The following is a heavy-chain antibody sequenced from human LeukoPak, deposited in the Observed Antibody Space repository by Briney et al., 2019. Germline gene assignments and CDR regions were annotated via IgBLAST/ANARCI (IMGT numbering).Heavy chain of an antibody. Sequence: GGALRLSCSASGFTFSSSAMHWVRQAPGKGLEYVSAIVSNGGSTYYADSVKGRFTISRDNSKNTLYLQMSSLRAEDTAVYYCVKPSGYSGYGYFFDYWGQGTLVTVSS. V-gene: IGHV3-64D*06. CDR2: IVSNGGST. J-gene: IGHJ4*02. CDR3: VKPSGYSGYGYFFDY. D-gene: IGHD5-12*01. CDR1: GFTFSSSA.